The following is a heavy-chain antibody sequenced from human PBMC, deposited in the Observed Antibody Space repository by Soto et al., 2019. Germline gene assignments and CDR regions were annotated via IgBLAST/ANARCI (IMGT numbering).Heavy chain of an antibody. J-gene: IGHJ6*02. Sequence: ASVKVSCKASGYTFTGYYMHWVRQAPGQGLEWMGWINPNSGGTNYAQKFQGWVTMTRDTSISTAYMELSRLRSDDTAVYYCARDPFKAGRYCSGGSCYSGYYYGMDVWGQGTTVTVSS. V-gene: IGHV1-2*04. D-gene: IGHD2-15*01. CDR3: ARDPFKAGRYCSGGSCYSGYYYGMDV. CDR1: GYTFTGYY. CDR2: INPNSGGT.